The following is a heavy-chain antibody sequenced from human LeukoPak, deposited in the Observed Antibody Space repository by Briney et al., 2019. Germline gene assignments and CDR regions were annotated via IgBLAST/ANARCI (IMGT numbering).Heavy chain of an antibody. J-gene: IGHJ6*02. V-gene: IGHV4-34*01. Sequence: SETLSLTCAVYGGSFSGYYWSWIRQPPGKGLEWIGEINHSGSTNYNPSLKSRVTISVDTSKNQFSLKLSSVTAADTAVYYCARGRAFLMVRGPRNGMDVWGQGTTVTVSS. CDR2: INHSGST. CDR3: ARGRAFLMVRGPRNGMDV. CDR1: GGSFSGYY. D-gene: IGHD3-10*01.